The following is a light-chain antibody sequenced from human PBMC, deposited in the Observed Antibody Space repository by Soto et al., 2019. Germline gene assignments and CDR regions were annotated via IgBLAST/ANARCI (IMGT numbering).Light chain of an antibody. CDR2: DVN. CDR3: SSYTSTTTRGI. J-gene: IGLJ2*01. CDR1: SSDVGRYDY. Sequence: QSALTQPASVSGSPGQSITISCTGTSSDVGRYDYVSWYQQHPGSAPKLMIYDVNNRPSGISSRFSGSKAGDTASLTISGLQAEDEADYYCSSYTSTTTRGIFGGGTRLTVL. V-gene: IGLV2-14*03.